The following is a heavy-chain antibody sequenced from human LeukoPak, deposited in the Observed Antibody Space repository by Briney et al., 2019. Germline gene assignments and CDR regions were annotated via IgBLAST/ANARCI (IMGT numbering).Heavy chain of an antibody. CDR2: IYTSGST. Sequence: SETLSPTCTVSGGSISSGSYYWSWIRQPAVKGLEWIGRIYTSGSTYYNPSLKSRVTISVDTSKNQFSLKLSSVTAADTAVYYCARNTYYYDKFDPWGQGTLVTVSS. CDR1: GGSISSGSYY. CDR3: ARNTYYYDKFDP. D-gene: IGHD3-22*01. J-gene: IGHJ5*02. V-gene: IGHV4-61*02.